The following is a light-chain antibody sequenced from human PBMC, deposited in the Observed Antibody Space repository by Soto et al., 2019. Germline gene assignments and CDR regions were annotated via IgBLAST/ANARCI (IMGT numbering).Light chain of an antibody. CDR2: AAS. V-gene: IGKV1-39*01. J-gene: IGKJ1*01. CDR1: QSISSY. Sequence: DIQMTQSPSSLSASVGDRVTITCRASQSISSYLNWYQQKPGKAPKLLIYAASSFQSGVPSRFSGSRSGTDFTLTISSLQPEDFATYYCQQSYSTLRTFGQGTKVEIK. CDR3: QQSYSTLRT.